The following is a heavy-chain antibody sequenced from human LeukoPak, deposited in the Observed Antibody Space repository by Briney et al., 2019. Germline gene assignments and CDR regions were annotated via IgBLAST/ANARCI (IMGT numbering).Heavy chain of an antibody. CDR1: GGSISSYY. CDR3: AREVVPAAMWFDP. CDR2: IYYSGST. J-gene: IGHJ5*02. D-gene: IGHD2-2*01. V-gene: IGHV4-59*01. Sequence: SETLSLTCTVSGGSISSYYWSWIRQPPGKGLEWIGYIYYSGSTNYNPSLKSRVTMSVDTSKNQFSLKLSSVTAADTAVYYCAREVVPAAMWFDPWGQGTLVTVSS.